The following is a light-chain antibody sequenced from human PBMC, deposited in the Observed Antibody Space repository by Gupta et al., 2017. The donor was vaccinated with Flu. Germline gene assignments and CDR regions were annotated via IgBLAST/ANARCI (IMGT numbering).Light chain of an antibody. CDR3: QQYAGSVWT. V-gene: IGKV3-20*01. CDR1: QSVGSSY. J-gene: IGKJ1*01. Sequence: ERATLSCRASQSVGSSYLAWYQQKPGQAPRLLIYDTSRRATGIPDRFSGSGSGTDFTLTISRLEPEDFAVYFCQQYAGSVWTFGQGTKVEIK. CDR2: DTS.